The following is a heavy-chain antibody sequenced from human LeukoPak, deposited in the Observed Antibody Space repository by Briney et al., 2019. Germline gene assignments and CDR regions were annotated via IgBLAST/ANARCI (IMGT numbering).Heavy chain of an antibody. Sequence: GGSLRLSCAASGFTVSTNYMSWVRQAPGKGLEWVANIKQDGSEKYYVDSMKGRFTISRDNAKNSLYLQMNSLRAEDTAVYYCARVRLGALDYWGQGTLVTVSS. CDR2: IKQDGSEK. V-gene: IGHV3-7*05. CDR3: ARVRLGALDY. CDR1: GFTVSTNY. J-gene: IGHJ4*02. D-gene: IGHD1-26*01.